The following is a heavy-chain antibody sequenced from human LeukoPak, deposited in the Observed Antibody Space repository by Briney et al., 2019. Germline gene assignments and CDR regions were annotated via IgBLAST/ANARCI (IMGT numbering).Heavy chain of an antibody. CDR3: ARPITMVRGVIMPNAFDI. D-gene: IGHD3-10*01. V-gene: IGHV4-4*02. J-gene: IGHJ3*02. CDR1: GGSISSSNW. Sequence: SETLSLTCAVSGGSISSSNWWSWVRQPPGKGLEWIGEIYHSGSTNYNPSLKSRVTISVDKSKNQFSLKLSSVTAADTAVYYCARPITMVRGVIMPNAFDIWGQGTMVTVSS. CDR2: IYHSGST.